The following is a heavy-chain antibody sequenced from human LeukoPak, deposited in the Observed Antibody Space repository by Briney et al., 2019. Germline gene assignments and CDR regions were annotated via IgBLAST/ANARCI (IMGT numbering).Heavy chain of an antibody. CDR2: INPNSGGT. D-gene: IGHD5-18*01. CDR1: GYTFTGYY. CDR3: ACGIQLWDPLDY. Sequence: ASVKVSCKASGYTFTGYYMHWVRQAPGQGLEWMGWINPNSGGTNYAQKFQGRVTMTRDTSISTAYMELSRLRSDDTAVYYFACGIQLWDPLDYWGQGTLVTVSS. J-gene: IGHJ4*02. V-gene: IGHV1-2*02.